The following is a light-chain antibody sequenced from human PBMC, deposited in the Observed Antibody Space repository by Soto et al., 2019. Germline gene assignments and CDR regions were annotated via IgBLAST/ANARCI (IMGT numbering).Light chain of an antibody. CDR3: QQYAVSPPT. CDR2: GAS. CDR1: QSVSARY. Sequence: ESVLTQSPGTLSLSPGERATLSCRASQSVSARYVAWYQQKPGQAPRLLIYGASNRATDIPFRFSASGSGTDFPLTITRLEPEDFAVYICQQYAVSPPTFGLGTKVEFK. J-gene: IGKJ1*01. V-gene: IGKV3-20*01.